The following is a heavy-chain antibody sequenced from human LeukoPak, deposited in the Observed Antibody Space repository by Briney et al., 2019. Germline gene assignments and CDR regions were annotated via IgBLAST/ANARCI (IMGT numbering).Heavy chain of an antibody. Sequence: SETLSLTCTVSGGSISSSSYYWGWIRQPPGKGLEWIGSIDYSGSTYYNPSLKSRVTISVDTSKNQLSLKLSSVTAADTAVYYCARRIAVAGTGFDPWGQGTLVTVSS. CDR1: GGSISSSSYY. D-gene: IGHD6-19*01. J-gene: IGHJ5*02. CDR3: ARRIAVAGTGFDP. CDR2: IDYSGST. V-gene: IGHV4-39*01.